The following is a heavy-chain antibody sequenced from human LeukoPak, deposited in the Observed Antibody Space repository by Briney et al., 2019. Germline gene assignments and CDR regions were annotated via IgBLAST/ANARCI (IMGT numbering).Heavy chain of an antibody. V-gene: IGHV4-34*01. CDR2: INHSGST. J-gene: IGHJ3*02. CDR1: GGSFSGYY. CDR3: ARHSILKRGLGYWFAFDI. Sequence: SETLSLTCAVYGGSFSGYYWSWIRQPPGKGLEWIGEINHSGSTNYNPSLKSRITISVDTSKNQFSLKLSSVTAADTAVYYCARHSILKRGLGYWFAFDIWGQGTMVTVSS. D-gene: IGHD3-22*01.